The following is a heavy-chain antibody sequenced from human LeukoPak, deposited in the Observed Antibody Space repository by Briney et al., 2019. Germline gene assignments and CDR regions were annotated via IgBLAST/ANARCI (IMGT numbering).Heavy chain of an antibody. Sequence: WGSLRLSCAASGFTFSAYSFNWVRQAPGQGLEWVSSVSSDSHYIYYADSVKGRSTISRDNAQNTLYLQMNSLIAEDTAVYYWAKDLRFLTGYYNEFDYWAREPWSPSP. CDR1: GFTFSAYS. J-gene: IGHJ4*02. D-gene: IGHD3-9*01. CDR3: AKDLRFLTGYYNEFDY. V-gene: IGHV3-21*04. CDR2: VSSDSHYI.